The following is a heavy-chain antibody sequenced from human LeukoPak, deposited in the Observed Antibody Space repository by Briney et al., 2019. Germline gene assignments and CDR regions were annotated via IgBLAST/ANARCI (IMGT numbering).Heavy chain of an antibody. J-gene: IGHJ3*02. CDR3: ARRGRIVPGAIDAFDI. D-gene: IGHD2-2*01. CDR2: IYYSGRT. CDR1: GGSISSSSYY. Sequence: SETLSLTCTVSGGSISSSSYYWDWIRQPPGKGLEWIGSIYYSGRTYYNPSLKSRVTISVDTSKKKFSLKLRSVTTADTAVYYCARRGRIVPGAIDAFDIWGQGTMVTVSS. V-gene: IGHV4-39*01.